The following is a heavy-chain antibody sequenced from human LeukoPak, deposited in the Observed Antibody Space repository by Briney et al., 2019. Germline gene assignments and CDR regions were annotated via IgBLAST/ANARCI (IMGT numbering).Heavy chain of an antibody. D-gene: IGHD6-6*01. CDR1: GGTFSSYA. CDR3: ASGSYSSSSYAFDI. J-gene: IGHJ3*02. Sequence: ASVKVSCKASGGTFSSYAISWVRQAPGQGLEWMGGIIPIFGTANYAQKFQGRVTITADESTSTAYMELSSLRSEDTAVYYCASGSYSSSSYAFDIWGQGTMVTVSS. CDR2: IIPIFGTA. V-gene: IGHV1-69*01.